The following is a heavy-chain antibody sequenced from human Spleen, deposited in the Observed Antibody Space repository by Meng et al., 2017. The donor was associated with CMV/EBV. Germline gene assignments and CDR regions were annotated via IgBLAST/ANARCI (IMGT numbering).Heavy chain of an antibody. Sequence: GESLKISCAASGFTFSSYSMNWVRQAPGKGLEWVSSISSSSTYIYYGDSMKGRFTISRDNAKNSLYLQMNTLRAEDTAVYYCAKDYSNFPYYYYGMDVWGQGTTVTVSS. CDR2: ISSSSTYI. CDR1: GFTFSSYS. D-gene: IGHD4-11*01. V-gene: IGHV3-21*04. CDR3: AKDYSNFPYYYYGMDV. J-gene: IGHJ6*02.